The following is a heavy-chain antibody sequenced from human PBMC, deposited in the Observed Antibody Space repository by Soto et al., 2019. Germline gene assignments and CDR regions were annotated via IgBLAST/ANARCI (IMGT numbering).Heavy chain of an antibody. J-gene: IGHJ3*02. V-gene: IGHV5-10-1*01. CDR1: GYSFTSYW. Sequence: GESLKISCKGSGYSFTSYWISWVRQMPGKGLEWMGRIDPSDSYTNYSPSFQGHVTISADKSISTAYLQWSSLKASDTAMYYCASVIAARFSAFDIWGQGTMVTVSS. CDR3: ASVIAARFSAFDI. CDR2: IDPSDSYT. D-gene: IGHD6-6*01.